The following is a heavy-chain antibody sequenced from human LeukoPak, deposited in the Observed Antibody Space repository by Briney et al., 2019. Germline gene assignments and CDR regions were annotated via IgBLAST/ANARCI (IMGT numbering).Heavy chain of an antibody. CDR2: INHSGST. CDR1: GGSFSGYY. V-gene: IGHV4-34*01. D-gene: IGHD4-23*01. Sequence: SETLSLTCAVYGGSFSGYYWSWIRQPPGKGLEWTGEINHSGSTNYNPSLKSRVTISVDTSKNQFSLKLSSVTAADTAVYYCARGPGYGGNSTLDYWGQGTLITVSS. CDR3: ARGPGYGGNSTLDY. J-gene: IGHJ4*02.